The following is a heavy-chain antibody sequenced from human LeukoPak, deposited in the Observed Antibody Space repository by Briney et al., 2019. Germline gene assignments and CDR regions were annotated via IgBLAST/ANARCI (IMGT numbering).Heavy chain of an antibody. Sequence: SETLSLTCTVSGGSISSYYWSWIRQPPGKGLEWIGYIYYSGSTNYNPSLKSRVTISVDTSKNQFSLKLSSVTAADTAVYYCARTLPGIAAAGPTFDYWGQGILVTVSS. CDR1: GGSISSYY. V-gene: IGHV4-59*01. D-gene: IGHD6-13*01. CDR2: IYYSGST. J-gene: IGHJ4*02. CDR3: ARTLPGIAAAGPTFDY.